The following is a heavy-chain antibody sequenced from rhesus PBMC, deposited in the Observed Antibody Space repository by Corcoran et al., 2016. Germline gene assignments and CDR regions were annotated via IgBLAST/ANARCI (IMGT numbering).Heavy chain of an antibody. CDR1: GVSITNNW. Sequence: QVRLQESGPGLVKPSETLSLTCDVSGVSITNNWWSWIRQPPGTGLGWIGEINGNGDTFYRTPSLESRITISTDASKNLLSLKLRFVSAADMAGYYCVLDSLITKSAGDYWGQGTLVTVSS. J-gene: IGHJ4*01. CDR2: INGNGDTF. V-gene: IGHV4-80*01. D-gene: IGHD4-11*01. CDR3: VLDSLITKSAGDY.